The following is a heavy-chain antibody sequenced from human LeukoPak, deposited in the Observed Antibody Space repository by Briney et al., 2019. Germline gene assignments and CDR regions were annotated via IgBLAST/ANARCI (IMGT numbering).Heavy chain of an antibody. Sequence: PGGSLRLSCAASGFAFSGYGIHWARQAPGKGLEWVTFIRYDGNTKYYADSVKGRFSISRDNSRNTVYLQMNSLRAEDTAVYYCAKDSHWGQGTLVTVSS. CDR1: GFAFSGYG. V-gene: IGHV3-30*02. CDR3: AKDSH. CDR2: IRYDGNTK. J-gene: IGHJ4*02.